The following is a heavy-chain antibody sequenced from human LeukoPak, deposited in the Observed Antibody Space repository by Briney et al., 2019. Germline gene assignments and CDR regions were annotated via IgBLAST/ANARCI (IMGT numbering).Heavy chain of an antibody. Sequence: ASVKVSCKASGGTFSSYAISWVRQAPGQGLEWMGGIIPIFGTANYAQKFQGRVTITTDESTSTAYMELSSLRSEDTAVYYCARGYTAMVQFDPWGQGTLVTVSS. D-gene: IGHD5-18*01. CDR2: IIPIFGTA. CDR3: ARGYTAMVQFDP. CDR1: GGTFSSYA. J-gene: IGHJ5*02. V-gene: IGHV1-69*05.